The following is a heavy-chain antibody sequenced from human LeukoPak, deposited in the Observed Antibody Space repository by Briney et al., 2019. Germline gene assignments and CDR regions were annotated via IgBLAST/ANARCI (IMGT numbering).Heavy chain of an antibody. Sequence: SVKVSCKASGGTFSSYAISWVRQAPGQGLEWMGGIIPIFGTANYAQKFQGRVTITTDESTSTAYMELSSLRSEDTAEYYCARDEYYYDSSGYSVWFDPWGQGTLVTVSS. J-gene: IGHJ5*02. CDR2: IIPIFGTA. CDR3: ARDEYYYDSSGYSVWFDP. V-gene: IGHV1-69*05. D-gene: IGHD3-22*01. CDR1: GGTFSSYA.